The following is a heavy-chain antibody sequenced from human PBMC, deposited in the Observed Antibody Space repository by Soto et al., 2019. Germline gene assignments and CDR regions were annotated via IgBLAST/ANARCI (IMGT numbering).Heavy chain of an antibody. CDR2: IWYDGSNK. V-gene: IGHV3-33*01. CDR1: GFTFSSYG. J-gene: IGHJ6*02. CDR3: ARDLDHVRSNYAYGMDV. D-gene: IGHD4-4*01. Sequence: GGSLRLSCAASGFTFSSYGMHWVRQAPGKGLEWVAVIWYDGSNKYYADSVKGRFTISRDNSKNTPYLQMNSLRAEDTVVYYCARDLDHVRSNYAYGMDVWGQGTTVTVSS.